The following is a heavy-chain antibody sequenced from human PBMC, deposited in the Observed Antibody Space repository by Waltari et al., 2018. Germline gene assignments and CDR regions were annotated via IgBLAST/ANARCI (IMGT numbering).Heavy chain of an antibody. V-gene: IGHV3-74*01. J-gene: IGHJ3*02. D-gene: IGHD4-17*01. CDR1: GFTFSNYW. CDR3: ARGGDYHGFDI. CDR2: INSDGSST. Sequence: ELQLVESGGGLVQPGGSRRLSCTASGFTFSNYWIHWVRQAPGKGLEWVSRINSDGSSTIYADSVKGRFSTSRDNAKNTLYLHMNSLKAEDTAVYFCARGGDYHGFDIWGQGTMVTVSS.